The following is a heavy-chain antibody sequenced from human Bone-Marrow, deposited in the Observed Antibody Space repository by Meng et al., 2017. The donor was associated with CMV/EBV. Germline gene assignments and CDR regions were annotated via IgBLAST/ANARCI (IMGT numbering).Heavy chain of an antibody. V-gene: IGHV3-30*02. Sequence: GESLKISCVASGFSFNTYGMHWVRQAPGKGLEWVAFVQSDGDNKQYDASVEGRFTISRDNSKNTVSLQTNSLRSDDTAVYFCAKDGPTTGITTCLFDHWGQGTLVTVSS. CDR3: AKDGPTTGITTCLFDH. CDR2: VQSDGDNK. D-gene: IGHD1-1*01. J-gene: IGHJ4*02. CDR1: GFSFNTYG.